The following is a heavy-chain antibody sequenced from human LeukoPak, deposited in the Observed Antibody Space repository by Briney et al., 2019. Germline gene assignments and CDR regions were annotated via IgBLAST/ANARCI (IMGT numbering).Heavy chain of an antibody. CDR3: ARVDSSGWYHNDY. CDR2: IISSTTYT. J-gene: IGHJ4*02. V-gene: IGHV3-21*01. Sequence: GGSLRLSCAASGFSFSDYSMNWVRRAPGKGLEWVSSIISSTTYTYYADSVRGRFTISRDNAKSSLYLQMNSLRPEDTAAYYCARVDSSGWYHNDYWGQGTLVTVSS. CDR1: GFSFSDYS. D-gene: IGHD6-19*01.